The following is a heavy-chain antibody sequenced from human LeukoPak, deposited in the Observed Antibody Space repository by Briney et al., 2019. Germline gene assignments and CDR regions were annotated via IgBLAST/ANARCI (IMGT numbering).Heavy chain of an antibody. J-gene: IGHJ4*02. Sequence: PGGSLRLSCAASGFTFSSYWMSWVRQAPGKGLEWVANINQDGSEKNYLDSVKGRFTISRDNAKNSLYLQMNSLRAEDTAVYCCARSGSRDYWGQGTLVTVSS. CDR2: INQDGSEK. CDR1: GFTFSSYW. V-gene: IGHV3-7*01. D-gene: IGHD3-10*01. CDR3: ARSGSRDY.